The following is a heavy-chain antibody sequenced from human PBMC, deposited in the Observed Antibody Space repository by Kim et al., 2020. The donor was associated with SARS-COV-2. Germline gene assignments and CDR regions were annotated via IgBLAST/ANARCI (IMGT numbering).Heavy chain of an antibody. V-gene: IGHV4-34*01. CDR1: GGSFSGYY. CDR2: INHSGST. D-gene: IGHD6-13*01. CDR3: ARGTPSVPIAARD. J-gene: IGHJ4*02. Sequence: SETLSLTCAVYGGSFSGYYWSWIRQPPGKGLEWIGEINHSGSTNYNPSLKSRVTISVDTSKNQFSLKLSSVTAADTAVYYCARGTPSVPIAARDWGQGTLVTVSS.